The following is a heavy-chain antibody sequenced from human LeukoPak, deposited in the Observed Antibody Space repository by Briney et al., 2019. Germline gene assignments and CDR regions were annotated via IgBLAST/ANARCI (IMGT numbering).Heavy chain of an antibody. CDR2: ISYDGSNK. J-gene: IGHJ4*02. D-gene: IGHD5-12*01. Sequence: PGGSLRLSCAASGFTVSSNYMSWVRQAPGKGLEWVAVISYDGSNKHHADSVRGRFTISRDNSKKTLYLQMNSLRAEDTAVYYCARDVDTVADYYFDYWGQGTLVTVSS. V-gene: IGHV3-30-3*01. CDR3: ARDVDTVADYYFDY. CDR1: GFTVSSNY.